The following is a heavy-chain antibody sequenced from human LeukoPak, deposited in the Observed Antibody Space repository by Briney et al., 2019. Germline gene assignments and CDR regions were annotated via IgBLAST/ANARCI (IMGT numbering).Heavy chain of an antibody. V-gene: IGHV3-30-3*01. Sequence: GRSLRLSCAASGFTFSSYAMHWVRQAPGKGLEWVAVISYDGSNKYCADSVKGRFTISRDNSKNTLYLQMNSLRAEDTAVYYCARGGQIFGVVTGFDYWGQGTLVTVSS. D-gene: IGHD3-3*01. CDR2: ISYDGSNK. CDR3: ARGGQIFGVVTGFDY. J-gene: IGHJ4*02. CDR1: GFTFSSYA.